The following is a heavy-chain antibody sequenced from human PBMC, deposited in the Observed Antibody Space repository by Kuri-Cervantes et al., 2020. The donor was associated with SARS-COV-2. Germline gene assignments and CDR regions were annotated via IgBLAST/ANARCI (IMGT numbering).Heavy chain of an antibody. CDR2: ISHDGKNK. CDR3: ARDPGGDLLLQYYYGMDV. CDR1: GFNFSRTD. V-gene: IGHV3-30*03. J-gene: IGHJ6*02. D-gene: IGHD2-15*01. Sequence: GESLKISCAASGFNFSRTDMHWVRQAPGKGLEWVAVISHDGKNKKCIASGKGRFTISRDNSQNTLYLHMKSLRSEDTAMYYCARDPGGDLLLQYYYGMDVWGQGTTVTVSS.